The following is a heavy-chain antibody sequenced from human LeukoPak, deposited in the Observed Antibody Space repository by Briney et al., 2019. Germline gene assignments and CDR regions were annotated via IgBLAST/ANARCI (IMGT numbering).Heavy chain of an antibody. J-gene: IGHJ4*02. V-gene: IGHV3-74*01. CDR1: GFTFSSHW. D-gene: IGHD1-26*01. CDR2: IKYDASST. CDR3: ARGATYAYYQDY. Sequence: GGSLRLSCADSGFTFSSHWMHWVRQAPGKGLVWVSRIKYDASSTSYADSVKGRFTISRDNAKNTLYLQMNSLGAEDTAVYYCARGATYAYYQDYWGQGTLVTVSS.